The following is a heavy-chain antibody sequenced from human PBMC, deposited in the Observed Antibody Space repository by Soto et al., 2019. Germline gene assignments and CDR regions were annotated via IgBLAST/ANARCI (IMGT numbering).Heavy chain of an antibody. CDR3: AKPTGRHSASKAPKTNYFDY. V-gene: IGHV3-23*01. D-gene: IGHD3-10*01. CDR1: GFTFSSYA. Sequence: GGSLRLSCAASGFTFSSYAMSWVRQAPGKGLEWVSAISGSGGSTYYADSVKGRFTISRDNSKNTLYLQMNSLRAEDTAVYYCAKPTGRHSASKAPKTNYFDYWGQGTLVTVSS. CDR2: ISGSGGST. J-gene: IGHJ4*02.